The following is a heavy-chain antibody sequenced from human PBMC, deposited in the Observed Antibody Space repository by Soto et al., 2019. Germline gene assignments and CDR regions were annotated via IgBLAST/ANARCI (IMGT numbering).Heavy chain of an antibody. CDR2: IYPGDSDT. V-gene: IGHV5-51*01. D-gene: IGHD4-17*01. Sequence: GGSLKISCKGFGNSFSFYWIAWVRHMPGKGLEWMGIIYPGDSDTRYSPSFQGQVTISADKSISTAYLQWSSLKASDTAMYYCARPPHGEGVFDIWGQGTMVTVSS. CDR1: GNSFSFYW. CDR3: ARPPHGEGVFDI. J-gene: IGHJ3*02.